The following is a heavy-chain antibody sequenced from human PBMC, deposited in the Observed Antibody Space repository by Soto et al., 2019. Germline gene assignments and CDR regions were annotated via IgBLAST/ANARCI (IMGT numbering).Heavy chain of an antibody. Sequence: QVQLQESGPGLVKPSQTLSLTCTVSGGSISRGGYYWSWIRQHPAKGLEWIGYIYYSGSTYYNPSLKSRVTISVDTSKNQFSLKLSSVTAADTAVYDCARESFGYPDYWGQGTLVTVSS. CDR3: ARESFGYPDY. CDR1: GGSISRGGYY. J-gene: IGHJ4*02. V-gene: IGHV4-31*03. CDR2: IYYSGST. D-gene: IGHD5-12*01.